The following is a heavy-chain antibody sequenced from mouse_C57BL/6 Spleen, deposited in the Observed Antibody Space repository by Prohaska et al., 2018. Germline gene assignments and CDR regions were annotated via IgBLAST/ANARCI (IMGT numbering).Heavy chain of an antibody. D-gene: IGHD1-3*01. CDR3: TAPAGSSDY. CDR2: IRLKSYNYAT. CDR1: GITFSNYW. V-gene: IGHV6-3*01. Sequence: EVKLEESGGGLVQPGGSMKLSCVASGITFSNYWMNWVRQSPEKGLEWVAQIRLKSYNYATHYAESVKGRFTISRDDSKSSVYLQMDNLRAEHPGIYYCTAPAGSSDYWGQGTTLTVSS. J-gene: IGHJ2*01.